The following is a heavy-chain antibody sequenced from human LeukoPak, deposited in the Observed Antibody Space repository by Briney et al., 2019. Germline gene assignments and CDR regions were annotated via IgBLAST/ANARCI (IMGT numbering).Heavy chain of an antibody. Sequence: GGSLRVSCAASGFTFSTYAMSWVRQAPGKGLEWVSAISGSGGSTYYADSVKGRFTISRDNYKNTLYLQMNSLRAEDTAVYYCAKEGYRYGYAIDYWGQGTLVTVSS. CDR1: GFTFSTYA. CDR3: AKEGYRYGYAIDY. V-gene: IGHV3-23*01. CDR2: ISGSGGST. D-gene: IGHD5-18*01. J-gene: IGHJ4*02.